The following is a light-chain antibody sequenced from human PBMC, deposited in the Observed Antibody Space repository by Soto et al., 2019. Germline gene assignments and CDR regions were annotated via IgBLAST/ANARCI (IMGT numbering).Light chain of an antibody. CDR2: DAS. V-gene: IGKV1-5*01. CDR3: QQYYSYWT. Sequence: DIQMTQSPSTLSASVGDTVTVTCRASQSIGRWLAWYQQKPGKAPKLLIFDASTLENGVPARFSGSRSGPEFSLTISSLQPDDFATYYCQQYYSYWTFGRGTKGDIK. CDR1: QSIGRW. J-gene: IGKJ1*01.